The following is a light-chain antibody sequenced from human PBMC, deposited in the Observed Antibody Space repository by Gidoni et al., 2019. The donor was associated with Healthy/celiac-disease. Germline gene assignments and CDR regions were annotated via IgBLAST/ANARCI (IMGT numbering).Light chain of an antibody. CDR1: QDISNY. J-gene: IGKJ4*01. CDR2: DAS. V-gene: IGKV1-33*01. Sequence: DIQMTQYPSSLSASVGDRVTITCQASQDISNYLNWYQQKPGKDPKLLIYDASNLETGVPSRFSGSGSGTDFTFTISSLQPEDIATYYCQQYDNLPSLTFGGGTKVEIK. CDR3: QQYDNLPSLT.